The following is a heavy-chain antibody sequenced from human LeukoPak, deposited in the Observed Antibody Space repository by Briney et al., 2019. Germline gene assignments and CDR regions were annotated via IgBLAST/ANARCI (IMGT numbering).Heavy chain of an antibody. V-gene: IGHV1-2*02. CDR2: INPNSGGT. D-gene: IGHD3-22*01. Sequence: ASVNVSCKASGYTFTGYYMHWVRQAPGQGLEWMGWINPNSGGTNYAQKFQGRVTMTRDTSISTAYMELSRLRSDDTAVYYCARVTGIRRGYGLDYWGQGTLVTVSS. CDR1: GYTFTGYY. J-gene: IGHJ4*02. CDR3: ARVTGIRRGYGLDY.